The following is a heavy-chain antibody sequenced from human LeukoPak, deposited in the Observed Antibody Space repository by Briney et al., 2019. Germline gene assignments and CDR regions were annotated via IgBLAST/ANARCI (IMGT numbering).Heavy chain of an antibody. CDR1: GGTFTSYY. CDR2: INPSGGST. CDR3: ARAGMHYYDSSGYYGAFDY. Sequence: ASVKVSCKASGGTFTSYYMHWVRQAPGQGLEWMGIINPSGGSTSYAQKFQGRVTMTRDTSTSTVYMELSSLRSEDTAVYYCARAGMHYYDSSGYYGAFDYWGQGTLVTVSS. D-gene: IGHD3-22*01. J-gene: IGHJ4*02. V-gene: IGHV1-46*01.